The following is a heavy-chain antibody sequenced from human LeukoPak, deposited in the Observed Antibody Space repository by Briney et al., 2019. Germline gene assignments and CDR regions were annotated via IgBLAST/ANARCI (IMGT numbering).Heavy chain of an antibody. Sequence: SETLSLTCAVSGGSISSGDFFWSWIRQPPGKGLEWIGYIYYSGSAYYNPSLKSRVTISVDTSKNQFSLKLSPVTAADTAVYYCARPYRIRSAFDIWGQGTMVTVSS. V-gene: IGHV4-30-4*08. CDR1: GGSISSGDFF. D-gene: IGHD2-2*02. CDR3: ARPYRIRSAFDI. J-gene: IGHJ3*02. CDR2: IYYSGSA.